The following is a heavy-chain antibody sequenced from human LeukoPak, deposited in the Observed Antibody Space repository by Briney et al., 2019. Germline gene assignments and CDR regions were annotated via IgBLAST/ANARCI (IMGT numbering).Heavy chain of an antibody. V-gene: IGHV1-69*13. CDR3: ASPDIVATINYYGMDV. Sequence: SVKVSCKASGGTFSSYAISWVRQAPGQGLEWMGGIIPIFGTANYAQKFQGRVTITADESTSTAYMELSSLRPEDTAVYYCASPDIVATINYYGMDVWGQGTTVTVSS. CDR2: IIPIFGTA. J-gene: IGHJ6*02. CDR1: GGTFSSYA. D-gene: IGHD5-12*01.